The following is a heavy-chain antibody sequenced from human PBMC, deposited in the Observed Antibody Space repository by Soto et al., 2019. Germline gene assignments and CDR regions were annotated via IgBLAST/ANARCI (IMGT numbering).Heavy chain of an antibody. CDR1: GFTFKTYY. Sequence: EVQLVESGGGLVQPGGSLRLSCAASGFTFKTYYMHWVRQAPGKGPEYVSAISSSGDSTYYADSVKGRFTISRDNSKNTVYLQMGSLRVEDMAFYYCARGIYFGSARYYFDYWGQGALVTVSS. D-gene: IGHD3-10*01. CDR3: ARGIYFGSARYYFDY. V-gene: IGHV3-64*07. CDR2: ISSSGDST. J-gene: IGHJ4*02.